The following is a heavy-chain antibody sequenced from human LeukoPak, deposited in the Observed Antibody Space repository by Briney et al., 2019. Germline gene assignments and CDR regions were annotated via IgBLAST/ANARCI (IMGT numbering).Heavy chain of an antibody. CDR1: GASMRTYY. D-gene: IGHD3-10*01. CDR2: IYHSGST. Sequence: SETLSLTCTVSGASMRTYYWNWIRQPPGKGLEWIGFIYHSGSTDYNPSLKSRGTISVDTSKNQFSLKLSSVTAADTAVYYCARTNYYGSGSYYPDLWGQGTLVTVSS. CDR3: ARTNYYGSGSYYPDL. J-gene: IGHJ5*02. V-gene: IGHV4-59*08.